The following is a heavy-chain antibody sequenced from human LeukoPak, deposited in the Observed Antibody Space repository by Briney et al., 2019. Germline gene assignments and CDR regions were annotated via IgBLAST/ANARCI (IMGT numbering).Heavy chain of an antibody. CDR2: INPNSGGT. J-gene: IGHJ5*02. CDR3: ARARAPARPNNWFDP. CDR1: GYTFTGYY. Sequence: ASVKVSCKASGYTFTGYYMHWVRQAPGQGLEWMGWINPNSGGTNYAQNFQGRVTMTRDTSISTAYMELGRLRSDDTAVYYCARARAPARPNNWFDPWGQGTLVIVSS. D-gene: IGHD6-6*01. V-gene: IGHV1-2*02.